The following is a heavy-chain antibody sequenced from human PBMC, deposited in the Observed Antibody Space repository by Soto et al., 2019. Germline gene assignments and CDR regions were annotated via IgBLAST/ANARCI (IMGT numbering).Heavy chain of an antibody. CDR1: GGTFSSYA. J-gene: IGHJ3*02. Sequence: SVKVSCKASGGTFSSYAISWVRQAPGQGLEWMGXIXPXXXTXNXAXKXXXXVTITADESTSTAYMELSRLRSEDTAVYYCARAKVPAATGNAFDIWGQGTMVTVSS. D-gene: IGHD2-2*01. CDR3: ARAKVPAATGNAFDI. CDR2: IXPXXXTX. V-gene: IGHV1-69*13.